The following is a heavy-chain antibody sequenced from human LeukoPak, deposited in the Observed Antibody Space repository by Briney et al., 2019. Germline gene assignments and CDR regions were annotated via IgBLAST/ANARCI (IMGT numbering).Heavy chain of an antibody. CDR3: ARERGVGYYYDSSGYPPLDAFDI. V-gene: IGHV1-69*13. D-gene: IGHD3-22*01. CDR1: GGTFSSYA. J-gene: IGHJ3*02. Sequence: SVKVSCKASGGTFSSYAISWVRQAPGQGLEWMGGIIPIFGTANYAQKFQGRVTITADESTSTAYMELSSLRSEDTAVYYCARERGVGYYYDSSGYPPLDAFDIWGQGTMVTVSS. CDR2: IIPIFGTA.